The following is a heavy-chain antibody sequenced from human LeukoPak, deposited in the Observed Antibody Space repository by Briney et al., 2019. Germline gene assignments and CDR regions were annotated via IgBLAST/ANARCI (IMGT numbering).Heavy chain of an antibody. J-gene: IGHJ3*02. CDR2: IYPGDSDT. CDR3: ARPDDYGGKPAAFDI. CDR1: GYSFTSYW. D-gene: IGHD4-23*01. V-gene: IGHV5-51*01. Sequence: SGESLKISCKGSGYSFTSYWIGWVRQMPGKGLEWMGIIYPGDSDTRYSPSFQGQVTISADKSINTAYLQWSSLKASDTAMYYCARPDDYGGKPAAFDIWGQGTMVTVSS.